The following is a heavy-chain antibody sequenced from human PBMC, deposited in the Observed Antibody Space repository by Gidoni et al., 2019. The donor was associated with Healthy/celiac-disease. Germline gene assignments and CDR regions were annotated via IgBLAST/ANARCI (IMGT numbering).Heavy chain of an antibody. CDR1: GFPSGSNY. D-gene: IGHD3-10*01. V-gene: IGHV3-66*02. CDR2: IYSGGST. J-gene: IGHJ6*02. Sequence: EVQLVESAGGLVQPGGSLSLSCAASGFPSGSNYRRWVRQAPGKGLEWVSVIYSGGSTYYADSVKGRFTISRDNSKNTLYLQMNSLRAEDTAVYYCARDLWFGAWYYGMDVWGQGTTVTVSS. CDR3: ARDLWFGAWYYGMDV.